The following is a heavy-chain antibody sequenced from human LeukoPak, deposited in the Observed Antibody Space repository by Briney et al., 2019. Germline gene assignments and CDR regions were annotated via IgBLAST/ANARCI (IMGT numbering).Heavy chain of an antibody. CDR3: ARDSLRGYSYGNFDY. CDR2: ISAYNGNT. V-gene: IGHV1-18*01. D-gene: IGHD5-18*01. Sequence: ASVKVSCKASGYTFPSYGISWVRQAPGQGLEWMGWISAYNGNTNYAQKLQGRVTMTTDTSTSTAYMELRSLRSDDTAVYYCARDSLRGYSYGNFDYWGQGTLVTVSS. CDR1: GYTFPSYG. J-gene: IGHJ4*02.